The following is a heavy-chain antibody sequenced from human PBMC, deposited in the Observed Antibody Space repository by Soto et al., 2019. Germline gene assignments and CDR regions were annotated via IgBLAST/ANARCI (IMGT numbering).Heavy chain of an antibody. CDR2: INSDGSST. V-gene: IGHV3-74*01. CDR1: GFTFSSYW. CDR3: ARDPLGIAAAGAEHSFDY. Sequence: GGSLRLSCAASGFTFSSYWMHWVRQAPGKGLVWVSRINSDGSSTSYADSVKGRFTISRDNAKNKLYLQMNSLRAEDTAVYYCARDPLGIAAAGAEHSFDYWGQGTLVTVSA. D-gene: IGHD6-13*01. J-gene: IGHJ4*02.